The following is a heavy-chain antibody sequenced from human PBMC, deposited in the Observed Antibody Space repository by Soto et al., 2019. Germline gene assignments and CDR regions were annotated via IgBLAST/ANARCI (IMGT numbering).Heavy chain of an antibody. CDR2: ISGSGGST. V-gene: IGHV3-23*01. Sequence: EVQLLESGGSLVQPGGSLRLSCAASGFTFSSYAMSWVRQAPGKGLEWVSGISGSGGSTYYADSVKGRFTISRDNSKNTLYLQMNSLRVEDTAVYYGAKDPPGSTWYWGQGTLVTVSS. CDR1: GFTFSSYA. J-gene: IGHJ4*02. CDR3: AKDPPGSTWY. D-gene: IGHD6-13*01.